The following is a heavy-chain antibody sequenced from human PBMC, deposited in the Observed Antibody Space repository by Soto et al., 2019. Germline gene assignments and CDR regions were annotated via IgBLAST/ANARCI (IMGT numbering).Heavy chain of an antibody. CDR1: GGSISSYY. D-gene: IGHD3-22*01. CDR2: IYSSGST. J-gene: IGHJ6*02. V-gene: IGHV4-4*07. Sequence: QVQLQESGPGLVKPSETLSLTCTVSGGSISSYYWNWIRQPAGKGLEWIGRIYSSGSTNYNPSLTSRVTMSVDTPQNQFSLKLSSVTAADTAVYYCARALQNGYDSSGYVSYYYGMDVWGQGTTVTVSS. CDR3: ARALQNGYDSSGYVSYYYGMDV.